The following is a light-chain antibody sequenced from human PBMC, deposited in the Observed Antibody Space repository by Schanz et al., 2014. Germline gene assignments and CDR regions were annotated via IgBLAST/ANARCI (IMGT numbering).Light chain of an antibody. CDR2: ANS. CDR3: SSNAGSSVV. V-gene: IGLV1-40*01. J-gene: IGLJ2*01. Sequence: QSVLTQPPSVSGAPGQRVTISCTGSSSNIGAGYDVHWYQQLPGTAPRLLIYANSNRPSGVPDRFSGSKSGASASLAITGLQAEDEADYYCSSNAGSSVVFGGGTKLTVL. CDR1: SSNIGAGYD.